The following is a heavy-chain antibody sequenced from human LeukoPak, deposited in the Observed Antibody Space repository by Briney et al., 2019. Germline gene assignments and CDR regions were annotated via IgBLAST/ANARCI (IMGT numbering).Heavy chain of an antibody. V-gene: IGHV1-18*01. D-gene: IGHD4-11*01. CDR2: ISAYNGNT. Sequence: ASVKVSCKASGYTFTSYGISWVLQAPGQGLEWMGWISAYNGNTNYAQKLQGRVTMTTDTSTSTAYMELRSLRSDDTAVYYCARDAYSNYVYAFDIWGQGTMVTVSS. J-gene: IGHJ3*02. CDR1: GYTFTSYG. CDR3: ARDAYSNYVYAFDI.